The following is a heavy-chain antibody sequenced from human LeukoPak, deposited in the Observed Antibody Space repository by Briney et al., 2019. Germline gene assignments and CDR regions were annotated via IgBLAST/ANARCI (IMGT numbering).Heavy chain of an antibody. CDR3: ARGRYSGSYLLDY. Sequence: PGGSLRLSSAASAFTISSYSMSWVRPAQGQGLEWVSSISISSTYKYYAASVKGPFTISRDNAKNSLYLQRNSLRAEDTALYYCARGRYSGSYLLDYWGQGTLVTVSS. CDR2: ISISSTYK. V-gene: IGHV3-21*01. CDR1: AFTISSYS. J-gene: IGHJ4*02. D-gene: IGHD1-26*01.